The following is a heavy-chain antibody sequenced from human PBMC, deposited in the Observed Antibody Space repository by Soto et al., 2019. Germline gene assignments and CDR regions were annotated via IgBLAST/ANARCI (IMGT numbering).Heavy chain of an antibody. J-gene: IGHJ4*02. V-gene: IGHV3-23*01. D-gene: IGHD6-19*01. Sequence: EVQLLESGGGLVQPGGSLRLSCAASGFTISSHAMSWVRQAPGKGLEWVSIITGSGDSTYYGDSVKGRFTTSRDNSKNTLYLQMNSLGAGDTAVYYCAKGFWVVAGTRYFDYWGQGTLVTVSS. CDR3: AKGFWVVAGTRYFDY. CDR2: ITGSGDST. CDR1: GFTISSHA.